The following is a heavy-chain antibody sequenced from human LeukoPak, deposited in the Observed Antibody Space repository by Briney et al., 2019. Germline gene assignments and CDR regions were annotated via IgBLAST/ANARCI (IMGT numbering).Heavy chain of an antibody. CDR3: ARGIYCSSTSCYYYFDY. J-gene: IGHJ4*02. CDR2: IYYSGST. V-gene: IGHV4-59*01. Sequence: PSETLSLTCTVSGGSISCYYWSWIRQPPGKGLEWIGYIYYSGSTNYNPSLKSRVTMSVDTSKNQFSLKLSSVTAADTAVYYCARGIYCSSTSCYYYFDYWGKGTLVTVSS. CDR1: GGSISCYY. D-gene: IGHD2-2*01.